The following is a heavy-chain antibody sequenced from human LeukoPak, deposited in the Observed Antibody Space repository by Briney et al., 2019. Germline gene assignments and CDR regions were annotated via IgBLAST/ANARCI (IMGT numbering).Heavy chain of an antibody. D-gene: IGHD1-26*01. CDR1: GYTFTGFY. CDR3: ARDGGYSQVDY. Sequence: GASVKVSCKASGYTFTGFYMHWVRQAPGQGLEWMGWINPNSGGTKYAQRFQGRVTMTRDTSINTAYMELRSLRSDDTAVYYCARDGGYSQVDYWGQGTLVTVSS. J-gene: IGHJ4*02. CDR2: INPNSGGT. V-gene: IGHV1-2*02.